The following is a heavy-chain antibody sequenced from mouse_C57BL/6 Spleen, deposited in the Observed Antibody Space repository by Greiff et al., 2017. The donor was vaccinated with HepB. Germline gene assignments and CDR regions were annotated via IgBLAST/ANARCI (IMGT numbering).Heavy chain of an antibody. J-gene: IGHJ4*01. CDR2: INPNNGGT. CDR1: GYTFTDYY. CDR3: ANSKGAMDY. V-gene: IGHV1-26*01. D-gene: IGHD2-5*01. Sequence: EVQLQQSGPELVKPGASVKISCKASGYTFTDYYMNWVKQSHGKSLEWIGDINPNNGGTSYNQKFKGKATLTVDKSSSTAYMELRSLTSEDSAVYYCANSKGAMDYWGQGTSVTVSS.